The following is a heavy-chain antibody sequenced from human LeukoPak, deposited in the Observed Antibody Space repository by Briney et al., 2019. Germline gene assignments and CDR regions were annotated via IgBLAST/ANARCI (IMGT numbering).Heavy chain of an antibody. CDR1: GYTFTSYY. V-gene: IGHV1-46*03. D-gene: IGHD5-18*01. Sequence: ASVKVSCKASGYTFTSYYIHWVRQAPGQGLEWMGIINPSGGSTNYAQKFQGRVTMTRDKSTSTVYMELSSLRSEDTAVYYCTRARGYSSGFDPWGQRTLVTVSS. CDR3: TRARGYSSGFDP. J-gene: IGHJ5*02. CDR2: INPSGGST.